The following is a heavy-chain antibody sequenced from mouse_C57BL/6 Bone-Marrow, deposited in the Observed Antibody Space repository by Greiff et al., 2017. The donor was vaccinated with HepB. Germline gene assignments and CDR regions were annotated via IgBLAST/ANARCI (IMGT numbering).Heavy chain of an antibody. V-gene: IGHV7-1*01. CDR3: ARDFYDGAMDY. J-gene: IGHJ4*01. CDR2: SRNKANDYTT. Sequence: EVKLMESGGGLVQSGRSLRLSCATSGFTFSDFYMEWVRQAPGKGLEWIAASRNKANDYTTEYSASVKGRFIVSRDTSQSILYLQMNALRAEDTAIYYCARDFYDGAMDYWGQGTSVTVSS. D-gene: IGHD2-3*01. CDR1: GFTFSDFY.